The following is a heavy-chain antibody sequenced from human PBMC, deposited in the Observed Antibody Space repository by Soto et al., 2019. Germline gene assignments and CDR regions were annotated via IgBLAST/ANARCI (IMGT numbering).Heavy chain of an antibody. D-gene: IGHD6-13*01. J-gene: IGHJ4*02. Sequence: SVKVSCKASGGTFSSYAISWVRRAPGQGLEWMGGIIPIFGTANYAQKFQGRVTITADESTSTAYMELSSLRSEDTAVYYCARLASLYSSQYYFDYWGQGTLVTVSS. V-gene: IGHV1-69*13. CDR1: GGTFSSYA. CDR2: IIPIFGTA. CDR3: ARLASLYSSQYYFDY.